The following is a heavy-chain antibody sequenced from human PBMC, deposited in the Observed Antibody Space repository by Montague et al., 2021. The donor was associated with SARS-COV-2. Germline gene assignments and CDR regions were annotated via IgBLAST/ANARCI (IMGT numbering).Heavy chain of an antibody. V-gene: IGHV4-59*01. CDR2: IYYNGTT. CDR1: VGSICRYS. D-gene: IGHD2-2*01. Sequence: SETLSLTCTVSVGSICRYSRGRIRQPPGKTPVCNGYIYYNGTTNYSPSLKGRVSISVDTSKNQFSLEMNSVTAADTAVYYCARERGYQLLSGWFDPWGQGTLVTVSS. CDR3: ARERGYQLLSGWFDP. J-gene: IGHJ5*02.